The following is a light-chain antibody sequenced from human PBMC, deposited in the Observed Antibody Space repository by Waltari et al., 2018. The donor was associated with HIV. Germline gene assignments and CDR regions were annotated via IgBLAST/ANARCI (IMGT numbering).Light chain of an antibody. CDR3: QQYYSTPYT. J-gene: IGKJ2*01. CDR1: QNLLYSSNNQSY. CDR2: WAS. V-gene: IGKV4-1*01. Sequence: DIVMTQSPDSLTVSLGERATINCKSSQNLLYSSNNQSYLAWFQYKPGHSPQLLIYWASNRESGVPDRFTGSGSGTDFTLTISSLQAEDVAVYYCQQYYSTPYTFGQGTKLEIK.